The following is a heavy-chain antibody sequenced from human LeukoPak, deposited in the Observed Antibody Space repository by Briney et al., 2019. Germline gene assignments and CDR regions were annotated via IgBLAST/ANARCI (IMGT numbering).Heavy chain of an antibody. J-gene: IGHJ4*02. CDR2: INTNTGNP. CDR3: AKVQGYCSETSCYPDY. V-gene: IGHV7-4-1*02. CDR1: GYTFTSYA. D-gene: IGHD2-2*01. Sequence: ASVKVSCKASGYTFTSYAINWVRQAPGQGLEWMGWINTNTGNPTYAQGFTGRFVFSLDTSVNTACLQISSLKTEDTAVYYCAKVQGYCSETSCYPDYWGQGTLVTVSS.